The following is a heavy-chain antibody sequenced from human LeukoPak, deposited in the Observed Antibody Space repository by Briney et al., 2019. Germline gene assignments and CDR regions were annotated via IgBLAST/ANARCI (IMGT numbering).Heavy chain of an antibody. V-gene: IGHV4-59*01. CDR3: ARDRIVAPYYYYGMDV. CDR1: GGSISSYY. J-gene: IGHJ6*02. Sequence: SETLSLTCTVSGGSISSYYWSWIRQPPGKGLEWIGYIYYSGSTNYNPSLKSRVTISVDTSKNQFSLKPSSVTAADTAVYYCARDRIVAPYYYYGMDVWGQGTTVTVSS. CDR2: IYYSGST. D-gene: IGHD5-12*01.